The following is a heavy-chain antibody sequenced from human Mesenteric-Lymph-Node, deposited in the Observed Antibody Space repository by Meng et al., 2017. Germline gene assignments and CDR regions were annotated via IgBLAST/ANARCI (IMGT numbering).Heavy chain of an antibody. V-gene: IGHV4-59*01. J-gene: IGHJ3*02. CDR3: ARGDLLYNWNGDEGAFDI. CDR1: CGSLSSYY. Sequence: VRREESGPGLVTPSVPLSLPCTLSCGSLSSYYGSWIRQPPGKGLEWIGYIYYSGSTNYNPSLKSRVTISVDTSKNQFSMNLNSVTAADTAVYYCARGDLLYNWNGDEGAFDIWGQGTMVTVSS. CDR2: IYYSGST. D-gene: IGHD1-1*01.